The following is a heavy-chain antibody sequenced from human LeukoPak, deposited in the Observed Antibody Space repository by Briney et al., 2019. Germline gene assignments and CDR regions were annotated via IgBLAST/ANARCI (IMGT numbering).Heavy chain of an antibody. CDR3: AKGGKWDVTPFDC. V-gene: IGHV3-23*01. J-gene: IGHJ4*02. CDR2: ISGGGGST. Sequence: GGSLRLSCAASGFTFYTYAMNWVRQAPGKGLEWVSTISGGGGSTYYADSVKGRFTISRDNSKNTLYLQVNSLRAEDTAVYYCAKGGKWDVTPFDCWGQGTLVTVSS. CDR1: GFTFYTYA. D-gene: IGHD1-26*01.